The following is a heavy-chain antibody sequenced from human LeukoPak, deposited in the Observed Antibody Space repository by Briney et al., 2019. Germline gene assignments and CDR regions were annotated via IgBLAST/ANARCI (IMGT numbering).Heavy chain of an antibody. Sequence: PGGSLRLSCVASGFTFSTYGMSWVRQAPGKGLEWVSAITGSGDITYYADSVKGRFTISRDNSKNTLYLQMNSLRAEDTAVYYCARTTEAHSWRTRYYDYYMDVWGKGTTVTVSS. D-gene: IGHD1-1*01. CDR1: GFTFSTYG. CDR3: ARTTEAHSWRTRYYDYYMDV. V-gene: IGHV3-23*01. J-gene: IGHJ6*03. CDR2: ITGSGDIT.